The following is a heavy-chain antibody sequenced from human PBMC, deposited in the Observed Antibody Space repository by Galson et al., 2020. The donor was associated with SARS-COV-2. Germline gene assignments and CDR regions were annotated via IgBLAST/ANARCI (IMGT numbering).Heavy chain of an antibody. D-gene: IGHD5-18*01. CDR2: IIPIFGTA. J-gene: IGHJ3*01. CDR1: GGTFSSYA. V-gene: IGHV1-69*05. Sequence: ASVKVSCKASGGTFSSYAISWVRQAPGQGLEWMGGIIPIFGTANYAQKFQGRVTITTDESTSTAYMELSSLRSEDTAVYYCARARSYGYWEHDFDLWSQGTMVTVSS. CDR3: ARARSYGYWEHDFDL.